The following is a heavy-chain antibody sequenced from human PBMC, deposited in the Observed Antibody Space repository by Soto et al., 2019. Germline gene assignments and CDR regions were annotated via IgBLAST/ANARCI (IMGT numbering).Heavy chain of an antibody. V-gene: IGHV3-21*06. Sequence: PGGSLRLSCAASGFDFSTFGMNWVRQAPGKGLEWVSFLSPSYPYTSYADSVKGRFTISGDNAKNSLYLEMNSLRAEDTAVYYCARESEDLTSNFDYWGQGTLVTVSS. CDR2: LSPSYPYT. CDR3: ARESEDLTSNFDY. J-gene: IGHJ4*02. CDR1: GFDFSTFG.